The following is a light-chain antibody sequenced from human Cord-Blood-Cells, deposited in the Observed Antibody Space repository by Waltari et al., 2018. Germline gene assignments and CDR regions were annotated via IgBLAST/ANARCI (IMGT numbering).Light chain of an antibody. CDR2: AAS. J-gene: IGKJ1*01. CDR1: QSISSY. CDR3: QQSYSTPRT. Sequence: IQVTTHPPSMSASVGGRVTITCRANQSISSYLNWYQQKPGKAPKLLIYAASSLQSGVPSRFSGSGSGTDFTLTISRLQPEDFATYYCQQSYSTPRTFGQGTKVEIK. V-gene: IGKV1-39*01.